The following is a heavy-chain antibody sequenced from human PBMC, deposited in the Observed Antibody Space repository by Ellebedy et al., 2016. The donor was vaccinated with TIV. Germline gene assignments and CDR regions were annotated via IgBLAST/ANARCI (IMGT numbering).Heavy chain of an antibody. J-gene: IGHJ3*02. CDR1: GFTFSSYA. Sequence: GESLKISXSASGFTFSSYAMHWVRQAPGQGLEYVSAISSNGGSTYYADSVKGRFTISRDNSKNTLYLQMSSLRAEDTAVYYCVKDLPYYYLPDAFDIWGQGTMVTVSS. CDR3: VKDLPYYYLPDAFDI. V-gene: IGHV3-64D*06. D-gene: IGHD3-10*01. CDR2: ISSNGGST.